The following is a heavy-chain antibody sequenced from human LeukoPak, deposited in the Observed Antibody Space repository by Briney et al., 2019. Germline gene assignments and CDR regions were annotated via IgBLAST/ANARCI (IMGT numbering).Heavy chain of an antibody. CDR3: ARDRDYYDSSGYYY. J-gene: IGHJ4*02. Sequence: PGGSLRLSCPASGFTFSSYSMKWVRQAPGKGLEWVSYISSSSSTIYYADSVKGRFTISRDNAKNSLYLQMNSLRAEDTAVYYCARDRDYYDSSGYYYWGQGTLVTVSS. V-gene: IGHV3-48*01. CDR1: GFTFSSYS. D-gene: IGHD3-22*01. CDR2: ISSSSSTI.